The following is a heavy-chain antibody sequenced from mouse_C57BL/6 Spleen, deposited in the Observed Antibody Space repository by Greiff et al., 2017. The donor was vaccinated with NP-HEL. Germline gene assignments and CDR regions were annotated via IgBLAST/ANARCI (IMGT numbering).Heavy chain of an antibody. CDR1: GYTFTNYE. Sequence: VQLQQSGAELVRPGASVTLSCKASGYTFTNYEMHWVKQTPVHGLEWIGAIDPETGGTAYNQKFKGKAILTADKSSSTAYMELRSLTSEDSAVYYCTRDLGRGYWGQGTTLTVSS. CDR3: TRDLGRGY. CDR2: IDPETGGT. V-gene: IGHV1-15*01. D-gene: IGHD4-1*01. J-gene: IGHJ2*01.